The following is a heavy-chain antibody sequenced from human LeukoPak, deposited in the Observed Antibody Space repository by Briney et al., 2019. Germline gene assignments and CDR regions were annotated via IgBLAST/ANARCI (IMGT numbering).Heavy chain of an antibody. D-gene: IGHD3/OR15-3a*01. CDR1: KFTFSNYA. V-gene: IGHV3-23*01. CDR3: AKRSNFWTGYLDY. Sequence: GGSLRLSCTAFKFTFSNYAMSWVRQAPGKGLEWVSVISGSGGSTYYADSVKGRFTISRDNSKDTLFLQMNSLRTEDTAVYYCAKRSNFWTGYLDYWGQGALGTVSS. J-gene: IGHJ4*02. CDR2: ISGSGGST.